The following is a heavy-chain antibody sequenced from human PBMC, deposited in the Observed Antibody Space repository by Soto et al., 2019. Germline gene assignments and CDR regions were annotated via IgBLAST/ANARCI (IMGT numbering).Heavy chain of an antibody. J-gene: IGHJ4*02. CDR2: IYYSGST. CDR1: GGSISSSSYY. D-gene: IGHD6-19*01. V-gene: IGHV4-39*01. CDR3: FINIAVAGSYSDY. Sequence: ASETLSLTCTVSGGSISSSSYYWGWIRQPPGKGLEWIGSIYYSGSTYYNPSLKSRVTISVDTSKNQFSLKLSSVTAADTAVYYFFINIAVAGSYSDYWGQGTLVTVSS.